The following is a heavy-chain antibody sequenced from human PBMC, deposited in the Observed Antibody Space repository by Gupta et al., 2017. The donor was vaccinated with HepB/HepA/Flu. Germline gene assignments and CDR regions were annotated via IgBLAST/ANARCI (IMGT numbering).Heavy chain of an antibody. V-gene: IGHV3-72*01. J-gene: IGHJ6*02. CDR2: TEKKAKRYTT. CDR1: GFSFSHHY. D-gene: IGHD3-16*01. Sequence: EVKLVESGGGLVQPGGSLRLYCAASGFSFSHHYMDLVRQAPGKGLEWVGRTEKKAKRYTTESAASVKDRFTISRDDSKNSLYLQMNSLQVEDTAIYYCGRVYDINWGRNGMDVWGQGTTVTVSS. CDR3: GRVYDINWGRNGMDV.